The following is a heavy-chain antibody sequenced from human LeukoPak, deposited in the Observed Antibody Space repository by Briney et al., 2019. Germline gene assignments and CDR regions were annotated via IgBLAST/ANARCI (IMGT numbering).Heavy chain of an antibody. V-gene: IGHV3-30*04. CDR2: TSYDGRNK. J-gene: IGHJ6*03. CDR1: GFTFENYG. D-gene: IGHD6-13*01. CDR3: VRGGRSRYTYHDHMDV. Sequence: PGGSLRLSCVASGFTFENYGLHWVRQAPGEGPEWVAVTSYDGRNKFYADSVKGRFTISRDNSRNTLYLQMNSLETEDTAVYYCVRGGRSRYTYHDHMDVWGKGTTVTVSS.